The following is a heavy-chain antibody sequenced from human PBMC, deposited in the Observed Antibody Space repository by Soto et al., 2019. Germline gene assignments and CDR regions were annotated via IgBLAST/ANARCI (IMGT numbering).Heavy chain of an antibody. J-gene: IGHJ5*02. Sequence: QVHLVQSGAEVKHPGASVRVSCKASGITYSTYAIHWVRQAPGQGLEWMGWINAGEGYTRYSQDFQGRVTLTTVTSASRTYMDLSNLTFEDTAVYYCARAISGYVTWGQGTQVTVSS. V-gene: IGHV1-3*01. CDR2: INAGEGYT. CDR3: ARAISGYVT. D-gene: IGHD5-12*01. CDR1: GITYSTYA.